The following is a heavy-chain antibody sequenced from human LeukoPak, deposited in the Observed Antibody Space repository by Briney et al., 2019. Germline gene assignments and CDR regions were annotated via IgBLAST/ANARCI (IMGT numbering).Heavy chain of an antibody. V-gene: IGHV1-69*05. D-gene: IGHD1-26*01. J-gene: IGHJ4*02. CDR2: IIPIFGTA. Sequence: SVKVSCKASGGTFSNYAISWVRQAPGQGLEWMGGIIPIFGTANYAQKFQGRVTITTDESTSTAYMELSSLRSEDTAVYYCARGSGSYPIDYWGQGTLVTVSS. CDR1: GGTFSNYA. CDR3: ARGSGSYPIDY.